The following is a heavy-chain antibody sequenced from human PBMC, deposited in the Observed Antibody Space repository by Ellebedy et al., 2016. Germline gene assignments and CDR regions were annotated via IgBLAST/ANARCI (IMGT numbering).Heavy chain of an antibody. CDR2: ISGSGGST. CDR1: GFTFSSYA. CDR3: AKDLGSGWYKGYFDY. V-gene: IGHV3-23*01. D-gene: IGHD6-19*01. J-gene: IGHJ4*02. Sequence: GESLKISXAASGFTFSSYAMSWVRQAPGKGLEWVSAISGSGGSTYYADSVKGRFTISRDNSKNTLYLQMNSLRAEDTAVYYCAKDLGSGWYKGYFDYWGQGTLVTVSS.